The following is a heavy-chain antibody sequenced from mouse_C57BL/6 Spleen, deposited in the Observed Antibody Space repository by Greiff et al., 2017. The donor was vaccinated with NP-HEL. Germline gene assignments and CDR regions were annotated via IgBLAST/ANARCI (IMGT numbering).Heavy chain of an antibody. Sequence: EVKLMESGEGLVKPGGSLKLSCAASGFTFSSYAMSWVRQTPEKRLEWVAYISSGGDYIYYADTVKGRFTISRDNARNTLYLQMSSLKSEDTAMYYCTREGCYWYFDVWGTGTTVTVSS. J-gene: IGHJ1*03. CDR2: ISSGGDYI. CDR1: GFTFSSYA. D-gene: IGHD6-1*01. V-gene: IGHV5-9-1*02. CDR3: TREGCYWYFDV.